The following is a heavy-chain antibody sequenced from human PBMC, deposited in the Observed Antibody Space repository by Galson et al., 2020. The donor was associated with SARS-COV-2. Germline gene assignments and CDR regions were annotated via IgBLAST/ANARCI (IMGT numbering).Heavy chain of an antibody. D-gene: IGHD4-17*01. CDR2: INSGGST. CDR1: GTSISSGSYS. V-gene: IGHV4-31*11. CDR3: ARGPEEWTSVTTWTAYLDF. J-gene: IGHJ4*02. Sequence: SETLSLTCAVSGTSISSGSYSWNWIRQHPGRGLEWIGYINSGGSTYYNPSLKSRVTISVDGSLNQFSLKVSSVTAADTAVYYCARGPEEWTSVTTWTAYLDFWGQGALVTVSS.